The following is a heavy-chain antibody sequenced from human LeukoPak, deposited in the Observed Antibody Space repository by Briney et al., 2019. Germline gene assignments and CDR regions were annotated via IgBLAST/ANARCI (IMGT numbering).Heavy chain of an antibody. CDR3: ARSASSTSRSAFDI. Sequence: PSETLSLTCTISGGSISSNCWSWIRQPPGKGLEWIGYCHYSGNTNYNPSLKSRATISVDMSKNQFSLTLNSVTAADTAVYYCARSASSTSRSAFDIWGQGTRVTASS. J-gene: IGHJ3*02. V-gene: IGHV4-59*13. CDR1: GGSISSNC. CDR2: CHYSGNT.